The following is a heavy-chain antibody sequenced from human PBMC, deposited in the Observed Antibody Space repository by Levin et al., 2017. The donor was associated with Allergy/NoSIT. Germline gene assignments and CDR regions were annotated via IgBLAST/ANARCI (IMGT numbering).Heavy chain of an antibody. CDR2: IYYSGST. J-gene: IGHJ4*02. D-gene: IGHD2-2*01. V-gene: IGHV4-39*01. CDR3: ARRCAPSSNWDFDY. CDR1: GDSIGSRAFY. Sequence: TSETLSLTCTVSGDSIGSRAFYWGWIRQPPGKGLEWVASIYYSGSTYYNPSLKSRVTVSVDTSKNQFSLTLTSVTAADTAIYYCARRCAPSSNWDFDYWGPGTLVTVSS.